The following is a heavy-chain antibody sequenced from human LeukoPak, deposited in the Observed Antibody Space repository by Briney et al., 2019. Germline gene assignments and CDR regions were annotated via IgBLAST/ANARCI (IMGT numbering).Heavy chain of an antibody. CDR2: ISAYNGNT. CDR1: GYTFTSYG. D-gene: IGHD3-10*01. CDR3: ARVVNYYGSGNWFDP. V-gene: IGHV1-18*01. J-gene: IGHJ5*02. Sequence: EASVKVFCKASGYTFTSYGISWVRQAPGQGLEWMGWISAYNGNTNYAQKLQGRVTMTTDTSTSTAYMELRSLRSDDTAVYYCARVVNYYGSGNWFDPWGQGTLVTVSS.